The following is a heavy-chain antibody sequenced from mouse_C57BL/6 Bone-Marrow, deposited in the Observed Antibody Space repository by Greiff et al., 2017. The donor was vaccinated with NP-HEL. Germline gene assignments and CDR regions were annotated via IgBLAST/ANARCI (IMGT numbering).Heavy chain of an antibody. CDR3: ATAYYYGSSAFAY. Sequence: EVQRVESGGDLVKPGGSLKLSCAASGFTFSSYGMSWVRQTPDKRLEWVATISSGGSYTYYPDSVKGRFTISRDNAKNTLYLQMSSLKSEDTAMYYCATAYYYGSSAFAYWGQGTLVTVSA. V-gene: IGHV5-6*01. D-gene: IGHD1-1*01. J-gene: IGHJ3*01. CDR1: GFTFSSYG. CDR2: ISSGGSYT.